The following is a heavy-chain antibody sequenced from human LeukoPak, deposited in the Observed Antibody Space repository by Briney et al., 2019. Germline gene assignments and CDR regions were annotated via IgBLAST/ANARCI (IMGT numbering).Heavy chain of an antibody. Sequence: PSQTLSLTCTVSGGSISSGGYYWSWIRQHPGKGLEWIGYVYYSGSTYYNPSLKSRVTISVDTSKNQFSLKLSSVTAADTAVYYCARALYSSIAASMGRGYFDYWGQGTLVTVSS. D-gene: IGHD6-6*01. CDR3: ARALYSSIAASMGRGYFDY. CDR2: VYYSGST. V-gene: IGHV4-31*03. CDR1: GGSISSGGYY. J-gene: IGHJ4*02.